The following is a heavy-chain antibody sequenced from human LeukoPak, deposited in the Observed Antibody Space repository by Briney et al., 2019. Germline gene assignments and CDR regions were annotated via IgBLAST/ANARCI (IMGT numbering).Heavy chain of an antibody. V-gene: IGHV4-39*07. CDR3: ARVVSGLWFGEFYYYYMDV. CDR2: IYYSGST. J-gene: IGHJ6*03. Sequence: SETLSLTCTVSGGSISSSSYYWGWIRQPPGKGLEWIGSIYYSGSTYYNPSLKSRVTISVDTSKNQFSLKLSSVTAADTAVYYCARVVSGLWFGEFYYYYMDVWGKGTTVTVSS. CDR1: GGSISSSSYY. D-gene: IGHD3-10*01.